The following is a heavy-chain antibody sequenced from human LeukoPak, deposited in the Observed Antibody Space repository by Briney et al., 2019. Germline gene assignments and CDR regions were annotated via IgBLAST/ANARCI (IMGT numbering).Heavy chain of an antibody. CDR2: INPSGGST. CDR1: XXTFTSYY. J-gene: IGHJ4*02. Sequence: VXCXAXXXTFTSYYMHWVRQAPGQGLEWMGIINPSGGSTSYAQKFQGRVTMTRDTSTSTVYMELSSLRSEDTAVYYCAREDSSGWYPFDYWGQGTLVTVSS. V-gene: IGHV1-46*01. CDR3: AREDSSGWYPFDY. D-gene: IGHD6-19*01.